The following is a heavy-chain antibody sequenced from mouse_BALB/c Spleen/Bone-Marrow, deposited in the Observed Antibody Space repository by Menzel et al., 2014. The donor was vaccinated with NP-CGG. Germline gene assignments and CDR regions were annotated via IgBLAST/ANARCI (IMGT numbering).Heavy chain of an antibody. D-gene: IGHD1-1*01. CDR3: ARPDYYGYLNY. V-gene: IGHV4-1*02. J-gene: IGHJ2*01. CDR1: GFDFSRYW. Sequence: DVMLVESGGGLVQPGGSLKLSCAASGFDFSRYWMSWVRQAPGKGLEWIGEINPDSRTINYSPSLKDKFIISRDNAKNTLYLRLNKVRSEDTARYYCARPDYYGYLNYWGQGTTLTVSS. CDR2: INPDSRTI.